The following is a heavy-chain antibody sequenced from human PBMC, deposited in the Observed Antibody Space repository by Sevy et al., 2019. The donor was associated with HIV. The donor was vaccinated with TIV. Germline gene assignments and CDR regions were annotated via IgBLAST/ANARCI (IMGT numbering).Heavy chain of an antibody. V-gene: IGHV3-23*01. J-gene: IGHJ4*02. CDR3: TKIMEYYGLSQNDY. D-gene: IGHD3-10*01. Sequence: GGSLRLSCAASGFTFSSYAMSWVRQAPGKGLEWVSAISGGGGSTYYADSVKGRFTISRDNSKNTLYLQMNSLRAEDTAVYYCTKIMEYYGLSQNDYWGQGTPVTVSS. CDR1: GFTFSSYA. CDR2: ISGGGGST.